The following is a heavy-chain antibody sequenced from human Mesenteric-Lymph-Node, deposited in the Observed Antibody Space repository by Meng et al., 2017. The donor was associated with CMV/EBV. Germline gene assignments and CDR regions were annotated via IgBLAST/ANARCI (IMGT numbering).Heavy chain of an antibody. D-gene: IGHD4-23*01. V-gene: IGHV1-46*01. Sequence: ASVKVSCKASGYTFTSYYMHWVRQAPGQGLEWMGIINPSGGSTSYAQKFQGRVTITADKSTSTAYMELSSLRSEDTAVYYCASGGSGGENLHWGQGTLVTVSS. CDR1: GYTFTSYY. CDR3: ASGGSGGENLH. CDR2: INPSGGST. J-gene: IGHJ4*02.